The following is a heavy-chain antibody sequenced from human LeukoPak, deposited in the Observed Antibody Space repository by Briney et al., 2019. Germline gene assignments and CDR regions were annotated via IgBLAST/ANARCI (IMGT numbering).Heavy chain of an antibody. CDR3: ARPFSSSWDGYYYYYYGMDV. CDR2: ISAYNGNT. J-gene: IGHJ6*02. D-gene: IGHD6-13*01. CDR1: GYTFTSYG. V-gene: IGHV1-18*01. Sequence: AASVKVSCKASGYTFTSYGISWVRQAPGQGLEWMGWISAYNGNTNYAQKLQGRVTMTTDTSTSTAYMELRGLRSDDTAVYYCARPFSSSWDGYYYYYYGMDVWGQGTTVTVSS.